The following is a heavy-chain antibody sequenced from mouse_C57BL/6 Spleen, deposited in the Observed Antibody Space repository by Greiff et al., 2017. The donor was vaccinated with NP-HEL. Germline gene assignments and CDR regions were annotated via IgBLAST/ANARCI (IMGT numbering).Heavy chain of an antibody. Sequence: EVQLQQSGAELVRPGASVKLSCTASGFNIKDDYMHWVKQRPEQGLEWIGWIDPENGDTEYASKFQGKATISADTSSNTAYLQLSSLTSEDTALYYWTTGGTTVVGWDYWGQGTTLTVSS. D-gene: IGHD1-1*01. V-gene: IGHV14-4*01. CDR2: IDPENGDT. CDR1: GFNIKDDY. J-gene: IGHJ2*01. CDR3: TTGGTTVVGWDY.